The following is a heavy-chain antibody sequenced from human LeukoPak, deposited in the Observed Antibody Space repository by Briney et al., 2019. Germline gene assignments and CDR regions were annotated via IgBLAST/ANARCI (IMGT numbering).Heavy chain of an antibody. J-gene: IGHJ6*02. V-gene: IGHV5-51*01. CDR1: GYSFTSYW. CDR3: ARQPSRRSPDYYYGMDV. Sequence: GESLKISCKGSGYSFTSYWIGWVRQMPGKGLEWMEIIYPGDSDTRYSPSFQGQVTISADKSISTAYLQWSSLKASDTAMYYCARQPSRRSPDYYYGMDVWGQGTTVTVSS. CDR2: IYPGDSDT.